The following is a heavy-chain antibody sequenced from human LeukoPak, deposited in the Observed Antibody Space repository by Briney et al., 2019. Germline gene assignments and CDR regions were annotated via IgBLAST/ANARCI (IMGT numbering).Heavy chain of an antibody. CDR1: GGSISSYY. J-gene: IGHJ6*02. V-gene: IGHV4-59*01. D-gene: IGHD5-12*01. Sequence: SETLSLTCTVSGGSISSYYWSWIRQPPGKGLEWTGYIYYSGSTNYNPSLKSRVTISVDTSKNQFSLKLSSVTAADTAVHYCAREGSSGYHDYYGMDVWGQGTTVTVSS. CDR3: AREGSSGYHDYYGMDV. CDR2: IYYSGST.